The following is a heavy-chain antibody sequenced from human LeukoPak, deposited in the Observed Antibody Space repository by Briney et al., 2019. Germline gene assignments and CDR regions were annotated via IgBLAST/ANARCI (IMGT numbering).Heavy chain of an antibody. V-gene: IGHV1-8*01. Sequence: ASVKVSCKASGYTFTSYDINWVRQATGQGLEWMGWMNPNSGNTGYAQEFQGRVTMTRNTSISTAYMELSSLSSEDTAVYYCARGFMRGGDYVGYWGQGTLVTVSS. D-gene: IGHD3-16*01. J-gene: IGHJ4*02. CDR3: ARGFMRGGDYVGY. CDR1: GYTFTSYD. CDR2: MNPNSGNT.